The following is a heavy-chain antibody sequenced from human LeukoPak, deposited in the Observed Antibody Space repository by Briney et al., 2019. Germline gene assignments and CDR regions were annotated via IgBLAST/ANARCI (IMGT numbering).Heavy chain of an antibody. J-gene: IGHJ1*01. V-gene: IGHV3-23*01. CDR1: GXTXSXYA. CDR3: AKEGGAVASKYFQH. D-gene: IGHD6-19*01. CDR2: ISGSGGST. Sequence: GGSLRLSCAASGXTXSXYAMSXXXXXPGXGLEWVSAISGSGGSTXYADSVKGRFTISRDNSKNTLYLQMNSLRAEDTAVYYCAKEGGAVASKYFQHWGQGTLVTVSS.